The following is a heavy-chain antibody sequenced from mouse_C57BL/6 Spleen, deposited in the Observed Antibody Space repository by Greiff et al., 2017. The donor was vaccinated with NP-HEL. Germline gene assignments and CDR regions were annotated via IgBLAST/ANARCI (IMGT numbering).Heavy chain of an antibody. J-gene: IGHJ1*03. V-gene: IGHV1-64*01. CDR2: IHPNSGST. Sequence: QVQLQQPGAELVKPGASVKLSCKASGYTFTSYWMHWVTQRPGQGLEWIGMIHPNSGSTNYNEKFKSKATLTVDKSSSTAYMQLSSLTSEDSAVYYCASNYVDWYCDVWGTGTTVTVSS. CDR1: GYTFTSYW. CDR3: ASNYVDWYCDV. D-gene: IGHD2-1*01.